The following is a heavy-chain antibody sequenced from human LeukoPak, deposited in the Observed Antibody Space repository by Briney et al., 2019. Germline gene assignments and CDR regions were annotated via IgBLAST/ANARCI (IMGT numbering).Heavy chain of an antibody. Sequence: PSETLSLTCTVSGDSISSNNYYWGWIRQPPGKGLEWIGSIYYSGSTYSDPSLKSRVTISVDTSKNQFSLKLTSVTAADTAVYYCARDRRDGHNLDVWGKGTTVTVSS. CDR2: IYYSGST. D-gene: IGHD5-24*01. J-gene: IGHJ6*04. V-gene: IGHV4-39*07. CDR1: GDSISSNNYY. CDR3: ARDRRDGHNLDV.